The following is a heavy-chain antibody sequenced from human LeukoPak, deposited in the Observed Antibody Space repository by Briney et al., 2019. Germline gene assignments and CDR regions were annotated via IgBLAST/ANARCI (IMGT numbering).Heavy chain of an antibody. V-gene: IGHV3-11*01. CDR3: ARVSSSGYGISSGLAY. D-gene: IGHD3-9*01. CDR2: IRTIGNTI. CDR1: GFTFSDYF. Sequence: GGSLRLSCAASGFTFSDYFMCWIRQAPGKRLEWVSCIRTIGNTIYYADSMKGRFTISRDDAQNSLYLQMNSLRAEDTAVYYCARVSSSGYGISSGLAYWGQGTLVTVSS. J-gene: IGHJ4*02.